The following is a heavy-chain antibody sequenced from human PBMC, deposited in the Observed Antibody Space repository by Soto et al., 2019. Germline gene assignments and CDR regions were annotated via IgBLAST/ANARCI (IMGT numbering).Heavy chain of an antibody. Sequence: QLQLQESGPGLVKPSETLSLTCTVSGGSISSSSYHWGWIRQPPGKGLEWIGNIHSSGSAYHNPSLNSPVTVSVAPSKNQFSLKLSSVAAADTAVYYCARTANWLDPWGQGTLVTVSS. CDR1: GGSISSSSYH. V-gene: IGHV4-39*01. J-gene: IGHJ5*02. CDR2: IHSSGSA. CDR3: ARTANWLDP.